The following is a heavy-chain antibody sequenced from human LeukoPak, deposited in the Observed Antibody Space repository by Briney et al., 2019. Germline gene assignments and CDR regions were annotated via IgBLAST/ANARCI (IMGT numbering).Heavy chain of an antibody. CDR3: AKRVVVGATSPYSDFQD. CDR2: ISGSGVTT. D-gene: IGHD1-26*01. Sequence: GGSLRLSCVASGFTFSSYAMGWVRQAPGKGLEWVSAISGSGVTTHYAGSVKGRFSISRDNSKNTLYLQMDSLRAEDTALYYCAKRVVVGATSPYSDFQDWGQGTLVTVSS. J-gene: IGHJ1*01. V-gene: IGHV3-23*01. CDR1: GFTFSSYA.